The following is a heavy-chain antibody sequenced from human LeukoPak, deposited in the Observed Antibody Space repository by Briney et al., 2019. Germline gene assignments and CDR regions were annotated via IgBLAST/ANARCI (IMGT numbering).Heavy chain of an antibody. CDR3: ARDPLGYDSSS. CDR2: ISTSSITI. D-gene: IGHD3-22*01. V-gene: IGHV3-48*02. CDR1: GFTFSSYS. Sequence: PGGSLRLSCAASGFTFSSYSVNWVRRAPGKGLEWVSYISTSSITIYYADSVKGRFTISRDNAKNSLYLQMYSLRDEDTAVYYCARDPLGYDSSSWGQGTLVTVSS. J-gene: IGHJ5*02.